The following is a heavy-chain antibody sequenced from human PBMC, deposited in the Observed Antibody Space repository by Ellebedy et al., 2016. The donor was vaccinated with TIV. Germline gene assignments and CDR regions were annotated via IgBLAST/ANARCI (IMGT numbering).Heavy chain of an antibody. D-gene: IGHD2/OR15-2a*01. V-gene: IGHV3-23*01. J-gene: IGHJ4*02. Sequence: PGGSLRLSCEASGSTFRSYGMSWVRQAPGKGLEWVSSISTTDGTHYADSVKGRFTISRDNPKNTLYLQMNSLRAEDTAVYYCARGVLSGYWGQGTLVTVSS. CDR1: GSTFRSYG. CDR3: ARGVLSGY. CDR2: ISTTDGT.